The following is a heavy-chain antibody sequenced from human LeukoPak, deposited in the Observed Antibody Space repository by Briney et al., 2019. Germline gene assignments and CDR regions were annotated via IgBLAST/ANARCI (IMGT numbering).Heavy chain of an antibody. D-gene: IGHD3-9*01. CDR3: ARSPDILTGENFDY. J-gene: IGHJ4*02. CDR1: GFTFSSYS. V-gene: IGHV3-48*01. Sequence: GGSLRLSCEASGFTFSSYSMNWVRQAPGKGLEWISYISTSTTTIYYANSVKGRFTISRDNSKNTLYLQMNSLRAEDTAVYYCARSPDILTGENFDYWGQGTLVTVSS. CDR2: ISTSTTTI.